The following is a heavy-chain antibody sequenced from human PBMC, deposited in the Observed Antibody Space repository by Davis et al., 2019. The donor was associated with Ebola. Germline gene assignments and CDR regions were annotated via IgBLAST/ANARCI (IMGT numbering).Heavy chain of an antibody. CDR3: ARDRGAGGSDY. Sequence: GGSLRLSCVGYGFTFGSSWMTWVRQAPGKGLEWVANMKEDGSEKYFVDSVKGRFTISRDNAKNSLYLQMNSLRAEDTAVYYCARDRGAGGSDYWGQGTLVTVSS. J-gene: IGHJ4*02. CDR1: GFTFGSSW. CDR2: MKEDGSEK. V-gene: IGHV3-7*01.